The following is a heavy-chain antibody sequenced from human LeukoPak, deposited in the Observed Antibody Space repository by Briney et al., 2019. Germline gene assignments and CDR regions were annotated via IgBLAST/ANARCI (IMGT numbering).Heavy chain of an antibody. CDR2: IRSKAYGGTT. D-gene: IGHD6-13*01. Sequence: PGGSLRLSCTASGFTFGDYAMSWVRQAPGKGLEWVGFIRSKAYGGTTEYAASVKGRFTISRDDSKSIAYLQMNSLKTENTAVYYCTSQLLQQLADAYDYWGQGTLVTVSS. J-gene: IGHJ4*02. CDR1: GFTFGDYA. CDR3: TSQLLQQLADAYDY. V-gene: IGHV3-49*04.